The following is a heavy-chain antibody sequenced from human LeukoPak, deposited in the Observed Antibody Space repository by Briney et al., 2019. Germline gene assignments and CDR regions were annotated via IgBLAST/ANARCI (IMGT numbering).Heavy chain of an antibody. CDR3: ARVANSYYYDSSGVLDY. V-gene: IGHV4-31*03. Sequence: SETMSLTCTVSGGSISSGGYCWSWIRQHPGKGLEWIVYIYYSGSTYYNPSLKTRVTISVDTSKNQFSLKLSSVTAADTAVYYCARVANSYYYDSSGVLDYWGQGTLVTVSS. D-gene: IGHD3-22*01. CDR1: GGSISSGGYC. J-gene: IGHJ4*02. CDR2: IYYSGST.